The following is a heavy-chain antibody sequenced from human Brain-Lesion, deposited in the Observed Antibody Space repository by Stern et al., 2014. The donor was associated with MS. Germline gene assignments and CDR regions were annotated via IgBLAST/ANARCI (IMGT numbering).Heavy chain of an antibody. J-gene: IGHJ6*02. CDR1: GASISNTQW. CDR2: IYQSGSP. CDR3: ARDPRRGGLSGYYHGMDV. D-gene: IGHD3-10*01. V-gene: IGHV4-4*02. Sequence: QLVQSGPGLVKPSGTLSLTCAVSGASISNTQWWTWVRQSPGKGLEWIGEIYQSGSPNYNPSLRSRVTISVDRSKNSFSLKLNSVTAADTAVYYCARDPRRGGLSGYYHGMDVWGQGTTVTVSS.